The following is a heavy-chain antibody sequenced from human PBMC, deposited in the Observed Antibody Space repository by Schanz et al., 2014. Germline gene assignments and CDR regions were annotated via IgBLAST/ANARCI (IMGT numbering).Heavy chain of an antibody. Sequence: QVQLVESGGGVVKPGGSLRLSCAAYGFTLSSYAMHWVRQAPGKGLEWVAVIAYDGSNKYYADSVKGRFTISRDKSKNTLYLQMNTLRAEDTAVYYCARDRGYCSGGSCLAVDYWGQGTLVTVSS. D-gene: IGHD2-15*01. CDR1: GFTLSSYA. CDR3: ARDRGYCSGGSCLAVDY. CDR2: IAYDGSNK. J-gene: IGHJ4*02. V-gene: IGHV3-30-3*01.